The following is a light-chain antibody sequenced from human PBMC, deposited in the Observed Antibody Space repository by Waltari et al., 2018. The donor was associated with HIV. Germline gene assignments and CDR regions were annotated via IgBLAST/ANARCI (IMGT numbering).Light chain of an antibody. CDR3: QETHTPHRT. Sequence: DIRMTQSPSSLSAFVGHRVIITCRASQSISRSFSWFQQKPGKAPTLLIYSTSTLQSGVPSRFGGSGSGTEFSLTIADLQPEDFGIYYCQETHTPHRTFGRGTRV. J-gene: IGKJ1*01. CDR2: STS. CDR1: QSISRS. V-gene: IGKV1-39*01.